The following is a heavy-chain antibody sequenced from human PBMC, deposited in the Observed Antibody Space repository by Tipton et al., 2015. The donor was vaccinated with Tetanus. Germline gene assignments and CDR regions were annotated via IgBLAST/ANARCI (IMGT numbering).Heavy chain of an antibody. V-gene: IGHV3-33*01. CDR3: AREADCRGGSCFSGAFDN. Sequence: SLRLSCAASGFIFSSYGIHWVRQAPGKGLEWVAVSWYDSTDQYYADSVKGRFTLSRDNSKNTLYLEMNSLRAEDTALYYCAREADCRGGSCFSGAFDNWGQGPQVTVSS. D-gene: IGHD2-15*01. J-gene: IGHJ4*02. CDR1: GFIFSSYG. CDR2: SWYDSTDQ.